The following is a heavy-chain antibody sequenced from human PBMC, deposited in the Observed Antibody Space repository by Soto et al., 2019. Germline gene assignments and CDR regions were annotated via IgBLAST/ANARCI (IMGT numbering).Heavy chain of an antibody. V-gene: IGHV4-4*02. CDR2: IYHSGST. J-gene: IGHJ6*02. CDR1: GGSISSSNW. D-gene: IGHD1-26*01. Sequence: QVQLQESGPGLVKPSGTLSLTCAVSGGSISSSNWWSWVRQPPGKGLEWIGEIYHSGSTNYNPSLKSGVTISVDKSQNQFSLKLGSGTAADTAVYYCARVSGSYYYGMDVWGQGTTVTVSS. CDR3: ARVSGSYYYGMDV.